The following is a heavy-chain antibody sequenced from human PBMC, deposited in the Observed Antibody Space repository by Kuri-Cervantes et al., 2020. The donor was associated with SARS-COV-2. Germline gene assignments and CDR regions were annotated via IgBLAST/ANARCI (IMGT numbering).Heavy chain of an antibody. CDR3: ARSTPLRRLVVISQGGAFDI. J-gene: IGHJ3*02. D-gene: IGHD3-22*01. V-gene: IGHV1-2*04. CDR1: GYTFTGYY. Sequence: GESLKISCKSSGYTFTGYYMHWVRQAPGQGLEWMGGINPNSGGTNYAQKFQGWVTMTRDTSISTVYMELSRLRSDDKAVYYCARSTPLRRLVVISQGGAFDIWGQGTMVTVSS. CDR2: INPNSGGT.